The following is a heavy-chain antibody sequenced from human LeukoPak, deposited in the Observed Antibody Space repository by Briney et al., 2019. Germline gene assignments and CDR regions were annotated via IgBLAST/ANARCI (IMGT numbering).Heavy chain of an antibody. CDR2: IYTSGST. Sequence: SETLSLTCTVSGGSISSGSYYWSWIRQPAGKGLEWIGRIYTSGSTNYNPSLKSRVTISVDTSKNQFSLKLSSVTAADTAVYYCARSTRQGAFDIWGQGTMVTVSS. CDR1: GGSISSGSYY. CDR3: ARSTRQGAFDI. J-gene: IGHJ3*02. V-gene: IGHV4-61*02.